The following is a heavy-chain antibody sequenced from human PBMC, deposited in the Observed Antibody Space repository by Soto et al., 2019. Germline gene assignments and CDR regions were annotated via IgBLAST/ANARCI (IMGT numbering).Heavy chain of an antibody. CDR2: IYTSGST. CDR1: GGSISSYY. D-gene: IGHD3-22*01. CDR3: ARDLSYYDSSGYSNWFDP. Sequence: SETLSLTCTVSGGSISSYYWSWIWQPAGKGLEWIGRIYTSGSTNYNPSLKSRVTMSVDTSKNQFSLKLSSVTAADTAVYYCARDLSYYDSSGYSNWFDPWGQGTLVTVSS. J-gene: IGHJ5*02. V-gene: IGHV4-4*07.